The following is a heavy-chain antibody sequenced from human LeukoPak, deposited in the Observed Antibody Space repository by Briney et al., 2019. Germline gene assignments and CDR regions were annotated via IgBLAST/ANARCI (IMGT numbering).Heavy chain of an antibody. CDR3: ARVSRDGYYLFDY. V-gene: IGHV1-46*01. J-gene: IGHJ4*02. CDR1: GYIIATYY. D-gene: IGHD5-24*01. CDR2: INPSGGST. Sequence: VASVKVSCKASGYIIATYYIDWVRQAPGQGLEWMGRINPSGGSTNYARQFQDRVTMTSDTSTTTVYMELSSLRSEDTAVYLCARVSRDGYYLFDYWGQGTLVTVSS.